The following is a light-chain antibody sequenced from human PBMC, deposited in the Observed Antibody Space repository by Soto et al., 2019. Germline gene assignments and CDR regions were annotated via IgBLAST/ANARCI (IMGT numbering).Light chain of an antibody. CDR3: QQFDSSPPST. CDR2: GAS. J-gene: IGKJ5*01. CDR1: QSVSSSY. Sequence: EIVLTQSPGTLSLSPGERATLSCRASQSVSSSYLAWYQQKPGQAPRLLIYGASSRATGIPDRFSGSGSGTDFTLTISRLEPEDVAVYYCQQFDSSPPSTFGQGTRLEIK. V-gene: IGKV3-20*01.